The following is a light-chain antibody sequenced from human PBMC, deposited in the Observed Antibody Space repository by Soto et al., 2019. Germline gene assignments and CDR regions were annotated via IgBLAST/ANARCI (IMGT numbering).Light chain of an antibody. V-gene: IGKV1-5*01. CDR2: DVS. CDR3: QQYNSYSLT. J-gene: IGKJ4*01. Sequence: DIPMTQSPSTLSASVGDRVTITCRASQNINRWLAWYQQKPGKAPNLLIYDVSNLETGVPSRFSGSGSGTLFTLSISSLQPEDSATYYCQQYNSYSLTFGGGTKVEIQ. CDR1: QNINRW.